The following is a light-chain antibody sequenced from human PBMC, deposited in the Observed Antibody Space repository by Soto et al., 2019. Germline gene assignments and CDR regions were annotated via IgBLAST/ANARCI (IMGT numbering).Light chain of an antibody. CDR2: AAS. CDR3: QQANSFLPLT. V-gene: IGKV1-12*01. CDR1: QSISSW. Sequence: DIQMTQSPSTLSASVGDRVPITCRASQSISSWLAWYQQKPGKAPKLLIYAASSLQSGVPSRFSGSGSGTDFTLTISSLQPEDFATYYCQQANSFLPLTFGGGTKVDIK. J-gene: IGKJ4*01.